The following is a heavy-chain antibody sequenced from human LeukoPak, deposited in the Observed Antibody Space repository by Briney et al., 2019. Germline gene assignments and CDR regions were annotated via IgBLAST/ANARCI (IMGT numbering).Heavy chain of an antibody. CDR1: GYTFTSYA. CDR3: ARSRIVGATTGYYYYGMDV. Sequence: ASVKVSCKASGYTFTSYAMNWVRQAPGQGLEWMGWINTNTGNPTYAQGFTGRFVFSLDTSVSTAYLQISSLKAEDTAVYYCARSRIVGATTGYYYYGMDVWGQGTTVTVSS. CDR2: INTNTGNP. J-gene: IGHJ6*02. V-gene: IGHV7-4-1*02. D-gene: IGHD1-26*01.